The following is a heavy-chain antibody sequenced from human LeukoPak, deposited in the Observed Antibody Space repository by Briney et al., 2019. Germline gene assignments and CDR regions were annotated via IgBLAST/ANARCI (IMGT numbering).Heavy chain of an antibody. CDR3: ARERREQLLPRYTRLVTYFDY. CDR1: GGSISSGSYY. CDR2: IYYSGSI. Sequence: PSETLSLTYTVSGGSISSGSYYWSWIRQPAGKGLEWIGSIYYSGSIYYNPSLKSRVTISVDTSKNQLSLKLRSVTAADTAVYYCARERREQLLPRYTRLVTYFDYWGQGTLVTVSS. V-gene: IGHV4-39*07. D-gene: IGHD1-26*01. J-gene: IGHJ4*02.